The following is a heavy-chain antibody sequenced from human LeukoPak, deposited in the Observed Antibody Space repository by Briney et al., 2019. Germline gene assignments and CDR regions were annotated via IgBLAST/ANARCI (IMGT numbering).Heavy chain of an antibody. CDR3: AREGTTGTTFADY. CDR1: GFTFSDYY. D-gene: IGHD1-1*01. CDR2: ISSSSSYT. V-gene: IGHV3-11*05. J-gene: IGHJ4*02. Sequence: KTGGSLRLSCAASGFTFSDYYMSWVRQTPGKGLEWVSYISSSSSYTYYADSGKGRFAISRDNAKNSLFLQMRSPGAEATAVYYCAREGTTGTTFADYWGQGTLVTVSS.